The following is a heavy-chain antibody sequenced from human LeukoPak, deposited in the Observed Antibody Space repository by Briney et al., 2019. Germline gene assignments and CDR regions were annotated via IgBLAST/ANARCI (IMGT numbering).Heavy chain of an antibody. D-gene: IGHD2-15*01. J-gene: IGHJ5*02. CDR3: ARGRVAATRGLLFDP. CDR2: ISSSSTI. CDR1: GFTFSSYS. V-gene: IGHV3-48*02. Sequence: PGGSLRLSCAASGFTFSSYSMNWVRQAPGKGLEWVSYISSSSTIYYADSVKGRFTISRDNAKNSLYLQMNSLRDEDTAVYYCARGRVAATRGLLFDPWGQGTLVTVSS.